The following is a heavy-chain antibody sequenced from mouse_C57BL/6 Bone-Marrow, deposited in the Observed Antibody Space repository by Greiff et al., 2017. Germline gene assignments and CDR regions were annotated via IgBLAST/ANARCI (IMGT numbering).Heavy chain of an antibody. Sequence: LQESGAELVRPGTSVKVSCKASGYAFTNYLIEWVQQRPGQGLEWIGVINPGSGGTNYNEKFKGKATLTADKSSSTAYMQLSSLTSEDSAVYFCARYYDLDYWGQGTTLTVSS. CDR1: GYAFTNYL. V-gene: IGHV1-54*01. J-gene: IGHJ2*01. CDR3: ARYYDLDY. CDR2: INPGSGGT. D-gene: IGHD2-4*01.